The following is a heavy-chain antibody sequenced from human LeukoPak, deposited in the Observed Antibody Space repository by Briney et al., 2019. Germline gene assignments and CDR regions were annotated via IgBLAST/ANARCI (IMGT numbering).Heavy chain of an antibody. CDR2: ISAYNGNT. D-gene: IGHD3-10*01. CDR1: GYTFTSYG. V-gene: IGHV1-18*01. Sequence: ASVKVSCKASGYTFTSYGISCVRQAPGQGLEWMGWISAYNGNTNYAQKLQGRVTMTTDTSTSTDYLELRSLRSDDTAVYYCARDRGGAPNWFDPWGQGTLVTVSS. J-gene: IGHJ5*02. CDR3: ARDRGGAPNWFDP.